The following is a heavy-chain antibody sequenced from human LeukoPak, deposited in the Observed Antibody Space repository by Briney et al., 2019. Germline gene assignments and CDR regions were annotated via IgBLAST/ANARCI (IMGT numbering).Heavy chain of an antibody. V-gene: IGHV4-34*01. Sequence: PSETLSLTCAVYGGSFSGYYWSWIRPPPGKGLEWIGEINHSGSTNYNPSLKSRVTISVDTSKNQFSLKLSSVTAADTAVYYCARGRSQFCYYDSSGTYWFDPWGQGTLVTVSS. CDR3: ARGRSQFCYYDSSGTYWFDP. J-gene: IGHJ5*02. D-gene: IGHD3-22*01. CDR2: INHSGST. CDR1: GGSFSGYY.